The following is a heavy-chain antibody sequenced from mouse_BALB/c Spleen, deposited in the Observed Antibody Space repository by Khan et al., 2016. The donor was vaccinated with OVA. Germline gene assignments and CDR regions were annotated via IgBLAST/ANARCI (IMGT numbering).Heavy chain of an antibody. D-gene: IGHD2-3*01. V-gene: IGHV1S137*01. CDR3: TRDGISEFAY. J-gene: IGHJ3*01. CDR2: ISTYYGNI. Sequence: QVQLQQSGPEPVRPGASVKISCKGSGYTFADSGMHWVRQSHAKSLEWIGVISTYYGNIKYNQKFEGRATLTVDKSSSTAYMELARLTSEDSAVYFCTRDGISEFAYWGQGTLVTVSA. CDR1: GYTFADSG.